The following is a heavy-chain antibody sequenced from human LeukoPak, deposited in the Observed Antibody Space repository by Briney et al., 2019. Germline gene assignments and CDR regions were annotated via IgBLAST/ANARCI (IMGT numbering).Heavy chain of an antibody. J-gene: IGHJ4*02. CDR3: ARDRAYSAFDY. D-gene: IGHD1-26*01. CDR2: INPDGSEK. Sequence: GGSLRLSCAVSGFTFRTSCMTWVRQAPGRGLERVAIINPDGSEKYYLESLKGRITISRDNAENSVHLQMNSLKAEDTAIYYCARDRAYSAFDYWGQGTLVTVSS. CDR1: GFTFRTSC. V-gene: IGHV3-7*03.